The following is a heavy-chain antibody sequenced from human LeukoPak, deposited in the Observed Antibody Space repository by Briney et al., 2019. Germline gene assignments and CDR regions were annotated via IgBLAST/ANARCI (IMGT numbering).Heavy chain of an antibody. CDR3: ARLPVTIFGVVTNMDV. J-gene: IGHJ6*03. CDR2: ISSSSSTI. D-gene: IGHD3-3*01. V-gene: IGHV3-11*01. Sequence: PGGSLRLSCAASGFTFSDYYMSWIRQAPGKGLEWVSYISSSSSTIYYADSVKGRFTISRDNAKNSLYLQMNSLRAEDTAVYYCARLPVTIFGVVTNMDVWGKGTTVTVSS. CDR1: GFTFSDYY.